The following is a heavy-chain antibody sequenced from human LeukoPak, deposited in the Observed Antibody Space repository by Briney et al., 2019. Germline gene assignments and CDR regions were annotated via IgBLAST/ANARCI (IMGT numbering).Heavy chain of an antibody. Sequence: SQTLSLTCTVSGGSISSGDYYWSWIRQPPGKGLEWIGYIYYSGSTYYNPSLKSRVTISVDTSKNQFSLKLSSVTAADTAVYYCARVERYFDWSLDYWGQGTLATVSS. CDR1: GGSISSGDYY. J-gene: IGHJ4*02. V-gene: IGHV4-30-4*01. CDR2: IYYSGST. CDR3: ARVERYFDWSLDY. D-gene: IGHD3-9*01.